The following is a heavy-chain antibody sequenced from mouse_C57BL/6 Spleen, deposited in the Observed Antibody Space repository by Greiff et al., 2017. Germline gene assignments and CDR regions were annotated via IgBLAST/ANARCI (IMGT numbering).Heavy chain of an antibody. V-gene: IGHV5-17*01. CDR1: GFTFSDYG. J-gene: IGHJ2*01. CDR2: ISSGSSTI. CDR3: ARRRWGDY. Sequence: DVKLVESGGGLVKPGGSLKLSCAASGFTFSDYGMHWVRQAPEKGLEWVAYISSGSSTIYYAYTVTGRFTITRANAKTTLFLQMTRLRSEDTAMYYCARRRWGDYWGQGTTLTVSS.